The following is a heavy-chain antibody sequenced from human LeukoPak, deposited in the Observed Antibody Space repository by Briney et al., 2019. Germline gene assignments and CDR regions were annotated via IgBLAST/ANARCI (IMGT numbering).Heavy chain of an antibody. J-gene: IGHJ6*04. Sequence: SVKVSCKASGGTFSSYAISWARQAPGQGLEWMGGIIPIFGTANYAQKFQGRVTITADESTSTAYMELSSLRSEDTAVYYCARGARCSSTSCYAYYYGMDVWGKGTTVTVSS. CDR2: IIPIFGTA. D-gene: IGHD2-2*01. V-gene: IGHV1-69*01. CDR1: GGTFSSYA. CDR3: ARGARCSSTSCYAYYYGMDV.